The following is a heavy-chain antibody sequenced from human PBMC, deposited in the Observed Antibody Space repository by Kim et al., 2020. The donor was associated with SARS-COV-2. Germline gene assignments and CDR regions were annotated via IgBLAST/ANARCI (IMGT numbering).Heavy chain of an antibody. V-gene: IGHV1-46*01. D-gene: IGHD3-3*01. Sequence: ASVKVSCKASGYTFTSYHMHWVRQAPGQGLEWIGIINPTGGSTSYAQKFQGRVTMTRDTSTSTVYMELSSLRSEDTALYYCAREATTIFGVIDIWLRGRMPGDGFDIWGQGTMVTVSS. CDR1: GYTFTSYH. J-gene: IGHJ3*02. CDR3: AREATTIFGVIDIWLRGRMPGDGFDI. CDR2: INPTGGST.